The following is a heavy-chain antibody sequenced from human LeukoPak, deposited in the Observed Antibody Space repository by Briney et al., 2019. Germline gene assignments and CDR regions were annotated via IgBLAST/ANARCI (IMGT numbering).Heavy chain of an antibody. D-gene: IGHD2-15*01. CDR3: ARVGGGGYCSDGTCYPTY. Sequence: GASVKVSCKASGYTFTNFAMNWVRQAPGQGLEWMGWINTNTGNPTYARNFTGRFVFSLDTSVRTAYLQIDSLRPEDTAVYYCARVGGGGYCSDGTCYPTYWGQGTLVTVSS. CDR1: GYTFTNFA. CDR2: INTNTGNP. V-gene: IGHV7-4-1*01. J-gene: IGHJ4*02.